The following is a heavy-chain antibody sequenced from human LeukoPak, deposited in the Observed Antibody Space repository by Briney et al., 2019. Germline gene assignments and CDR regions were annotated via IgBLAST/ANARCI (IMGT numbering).Heavy chain of an antibody. CDR3: ARDDDYYDSSGYYYDYFDY. D-gene: IGHD3-22*01. CDR2: IKQDGSEK. CDR1: GFTFSSYW. V-gene: IGHV3-7*01. Sequence: GGSLRLSCAASGFTFSSYWMSWVRQAPGKGLEWVANIKQDGSEKYYVDSVKGRFTTSRDNAKNSLYVQMNSLRAEDTAVYYCARDDDYYDSSGYYYDYFDYWGQGTLVTVSS. J-gene: IGHJ4*02.